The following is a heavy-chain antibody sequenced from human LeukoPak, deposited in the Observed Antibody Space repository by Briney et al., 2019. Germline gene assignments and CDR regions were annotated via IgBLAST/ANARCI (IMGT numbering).Heavy chain of an antibody. CDR2: MNPNNGNA. CDR1: EYTFTSHD. CDR3: ARAMRTAIDRHWFDP. J-gene: IGHJ5*02. V-gene: IGHV1-8*03. Sequence: ASVKVSCKASEYTFTSHDINWVRQATGQGLEWMGWMNPNNGNAGYAQKFQGRVTITRNTSINTAYMELNSLRSEDTAVYYCARAMRTAIDRHWFDPWGQGTLVTVSS. D-gene: IGHD5-18*01.